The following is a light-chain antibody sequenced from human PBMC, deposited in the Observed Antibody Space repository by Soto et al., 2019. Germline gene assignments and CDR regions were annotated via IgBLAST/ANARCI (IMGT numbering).Light chain of an antibody. V-gene: IGLV1-44*01. CDR2: NNN. CDR3: AGWDDSLNARGV. Sequence: QSVLTQPPSASGTPGQRVTISCSGSRSNIGSNAVSWYQQLPGTAPKLLIYNNNQRPSGVPDRFSGSKSGTSASRAISGLQSEDEADYYGAGWDDSLNARGVFGGGTKLTVL. J-gene: IGLJ3*02. CDR1: RSNIGSNA.